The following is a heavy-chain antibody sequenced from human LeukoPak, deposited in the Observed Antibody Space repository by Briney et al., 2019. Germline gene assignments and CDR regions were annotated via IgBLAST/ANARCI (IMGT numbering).Heavy chain of an antibody. CDR1: GGSISGGGYY. CDR2: IYYSGST. D-gene: IGHD3-10*01. CDR3: ASGYGSGSYYAGFYFDY. J-gene: IGHJ4*02. V-gene: IGHV4-31*03. Sequence: PSETLSLTCTVSGGSISGGGYYWSWIRQHPGKGLEWIGYIYYSGSTYYNPSLKSRVTISVDTSKNQFSLKLSSVTAADTAVYYCASGYGSGSYYAGFYFDYWGQGTLVTVSS.